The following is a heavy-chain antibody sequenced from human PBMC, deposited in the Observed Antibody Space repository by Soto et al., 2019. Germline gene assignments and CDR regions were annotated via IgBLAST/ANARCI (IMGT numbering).Heavy chain of an antibody. V-gene: IGHV3-11*01. CDR1: GFTFSDYY. CDR2: ISSSGSTI. D-gene: IGHD2-2*01. CDR3: ARVCSSTSCHDAFDI. Sequence: GGSLRLSCAASGFTFSDYYMSWIRQAPGKGLEWVLYISSSGSTIYYADSVKGRFTISRDNAKNSLYLQMNSLRAEDTAVYYCARVCSSTSCHDAFDIWGQGTMVTVSS. J-gene: IGHJ3*02.